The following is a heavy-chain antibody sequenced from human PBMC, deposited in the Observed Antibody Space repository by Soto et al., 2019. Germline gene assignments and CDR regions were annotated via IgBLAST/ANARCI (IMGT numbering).Heavy chain of an antibody. CDR3: ASQENFAGYFQH. J-gene: IGHJ1*01. CDR1: GGSFSGYY. CDR2: INHSGST. Sequence: QVQLQQWGAGLSKPSETLSLTCAVYGGSFSGYYWSWIRQPPGKGLEWIGEINHSGSTNYNPSLNSRGTISVDTSKNQFSLKLSSVTAADTAVYYCASQENFAGYFQHWGQGTLVTVSS. V-gene: IGHV4-34*01.